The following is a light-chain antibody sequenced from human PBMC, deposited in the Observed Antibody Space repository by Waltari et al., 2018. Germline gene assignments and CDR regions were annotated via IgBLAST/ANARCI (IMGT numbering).Light chain of an antibody. Sequence: QSALTQPASVSGSPGQSITISCPAPSSDVGDYKYVSWYQQHPGKVPKLLIYDLTNRPSVFSYRFACSKAGYTAPLTSSGLQDEDDADYYCSSYTTRSTRVFGTGTKVTVL. CDR1: SSDVGDYKY. CDR3: SSYTTRSTRV. J-gene: IGLJ1*01. CDR2: DLT. V-gene: IGLV2-14*03.